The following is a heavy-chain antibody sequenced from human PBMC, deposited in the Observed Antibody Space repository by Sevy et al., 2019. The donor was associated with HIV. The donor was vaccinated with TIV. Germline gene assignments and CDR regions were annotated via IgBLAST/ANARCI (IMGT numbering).Heavy chain of an antibody. D-gene: IGHD1-26*01. Sequence: SETLSLTCTVSGGSITSLYWNWIRQPPGKGLEWIANIYYNGHINYNPSLKSRVTLSLDTSKNKFSLRLSSVPAADTAMYYCAGENAWGRCGSWGQGTLVTVSS. CDR3: AGENAWGRCGS. CDR1: GGSITSLY. V-gene: IGHV4-59*08. J-gene: IGHJ5*01. CDR2: IYYNGHI.